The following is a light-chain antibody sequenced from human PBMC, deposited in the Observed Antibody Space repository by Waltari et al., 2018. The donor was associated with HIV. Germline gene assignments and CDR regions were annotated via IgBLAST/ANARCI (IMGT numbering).Light chain of an antibody. J-gene: IGLJ1*01. CDR2: DVT. V-gene: IGLV2-11*01. Sequence: QSALTQPRSVSGSPGQSVTISCTGTSSDVGGYTFVSWYQHHPGKAPKLVISDVTNRPSGVPDRFSGSKSGNTAALTISVLQAEEEADYYCCSYSGSGTLYVFGTGTEVTVL. CDR3: CSYSGSGTLYV. CDR1: SSDVGGYTF.